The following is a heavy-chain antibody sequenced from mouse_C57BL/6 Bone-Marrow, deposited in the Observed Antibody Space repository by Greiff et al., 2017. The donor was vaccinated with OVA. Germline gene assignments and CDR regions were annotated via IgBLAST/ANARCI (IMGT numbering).Heavy chain of an antibody. Sequence: EVQRVESGGGLVQSGRSLRLSCATSGFTFSDFYMEWVRQAPGQGLEWIAASRNKANDYTTEYSASVKGRFIVSRDTSQSILYLQMNALRAEDTAIYCCASDPYDDGSREEGGYYFDYWGQGTTLTVSS. D-gene: IGHD1-1*01. V-gene: IGHV7-1*01. CDR2: SRNKANDYTT. J-gene: IGHJ2*01. CDR3: ASDPYDDGSREEGGYYFDY. CDR1: GFTFSDFY.